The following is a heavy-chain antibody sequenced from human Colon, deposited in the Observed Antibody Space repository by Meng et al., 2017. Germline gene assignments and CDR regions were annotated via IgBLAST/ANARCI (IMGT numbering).Heavy chain of an antibody. CDR2: ISWNSDNI. Sequence: SLKISCAASGFTFDDYAMHWVRQAPGKGLEWVSGISWNSDNIVYADSVKGRFTISRDNAKNSLYLQMNSLRAEDTAFYYCVKDMGGNGKVAAAVVFRYYFAYWGPGTLVTVSS. J-gene: IGHJ4*02. V-gene: IGHV3-9*01. CDR3: VKDMGGNGKVAAAVVFRYYFAY. D-gene: IGHD6-13*01. CDR1: GFTFDDYA.